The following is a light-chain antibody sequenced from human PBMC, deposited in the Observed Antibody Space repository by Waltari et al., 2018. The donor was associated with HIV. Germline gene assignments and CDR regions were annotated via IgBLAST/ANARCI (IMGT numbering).Light chain of an antibody. J-gene: IGKJ1*01. CDR1: QRVDTF. V-gene: IGKV3-20*01. CDR2: DAS. Sequence: DIVLTQSPVTLSLSLGERATLSCRASQRVDTFLAWYQQRPGQAPRLLIYDASRRASGIPARFSGTGSGTDYTLTISRLEPEDSAVYYCQHFSSSRWTFGQGTKVEIK. CDR3: QHFSSSRWT.